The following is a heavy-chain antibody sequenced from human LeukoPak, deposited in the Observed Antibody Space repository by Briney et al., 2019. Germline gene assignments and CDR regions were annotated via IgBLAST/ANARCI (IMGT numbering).Heavy chain of an antibody. Sequence: GGSLRLSCAASGFTFSSYEMNWVRQAPGKGLEWVSYISSSGSTIYYADSVKGRFTISRDNAKNSLYLQMNSLRAEDTAVYYCARDRAHYYGSGSYYYYYYYMDVWGKGTTVTVSS. J-gene: IGHJ6*03. V-gene: IGHV3-48*03. CDR1: GFTFSSYE. CDR3: ARDRAHYYGSGSYYYYYYYMDV. D-gene: IGHD3-10*01. CDR2: ISSSGSTI.